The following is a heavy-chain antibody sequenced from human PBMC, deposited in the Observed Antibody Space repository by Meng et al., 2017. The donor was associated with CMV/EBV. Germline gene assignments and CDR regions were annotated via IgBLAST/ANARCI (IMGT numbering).Heavy chain of an antibody. CDR1: FTRYG. CDR2: ISAYNGNT. CDR3: ARDSRSTVTAPGYYYGMDV. Sequence: FTRYGISWVRQAPGQGLEWMGWISAYNGNTNYAQKLQGRVTMTTDTSTSTAYMELRSLRSDDTAVYYCARDSRSTVTAPGYYYGMDVWGQGTTVTVSS. J-gene: IGHJ6*02. V-gene: IGHV1-18*01. D-gene: IGHD4-11*01.